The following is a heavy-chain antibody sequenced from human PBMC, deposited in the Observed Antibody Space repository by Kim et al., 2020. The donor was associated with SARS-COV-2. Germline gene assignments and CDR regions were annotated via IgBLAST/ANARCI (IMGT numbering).Heavy chain of an antibody. Sequence: GGSLRLSCAASGFTFSSYGMHWVRQAPGKGLEWVAVILYDGSNKYYADSVKGRFTISRDNSKNTLYLQMNSLRAEDTAVYYCAKDDFYGSGRPYYYYGMDVWGQGTTVTVSS. J-gene: IGHJ6*02. D-gene: IGHD3-10*01. CDR2: ILYDGSNK. CDR3: AKDDFYGSGRPYYYYGMDV. CDR1: GFTFSSYG. V-gene: IGHV3-30*18.